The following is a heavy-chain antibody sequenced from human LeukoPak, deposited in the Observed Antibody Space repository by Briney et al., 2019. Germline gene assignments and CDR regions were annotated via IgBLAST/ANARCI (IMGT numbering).Heavy chain of an antibody. J-gene: IGHJ4*02. D-gene: IGHD3-3*01. V-gene: IGHV1-2*02. CDR2: INPNSGGT. CDR1: GYTFTGYC. CDR3: ASGGEGTPPDSTYYDFWSGPSFG. Sequence: ASVKVSCKASGYTFTGYCMHWVRQAPGQGLEWMGWINPNSGGTNYAQKFQGRVTMTRDTSISTAYMELSRLRSDDTAVYYCASGGEGTPPDSTYYDFWSGPSFGWGQGTLVTVSS.